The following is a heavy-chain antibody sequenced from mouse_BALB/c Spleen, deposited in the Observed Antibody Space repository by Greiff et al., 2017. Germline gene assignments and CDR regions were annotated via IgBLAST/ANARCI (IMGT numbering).Heavy chain of an antibody. D-gene: IGHD1-1*01. CDR3: ARSGPYYYGSSYPFDY. CDR2: INPSNGRT. J-gene: IGHJ2*01. V-gene: IGHV1S81*02. Sequence: QVQLQQPGAELVKPGASVKLSCKASGYTFTSYWMPWVKQRPGPGLEWIGEINPSNGRTNYNEKFKSKATLTVDKSSSTAYMQLSSLTSEDSAVYYCARSGPYYYGSSYPFDYWGQGTTLTVSS. CDR1: GYTFTSYW.